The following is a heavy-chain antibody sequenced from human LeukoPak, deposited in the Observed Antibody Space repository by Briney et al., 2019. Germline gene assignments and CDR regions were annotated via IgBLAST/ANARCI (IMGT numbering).Heavy chain of an antibody. J-gene: IGHJ4*02. CDR3: AKNTQYSGYYGC. V-gene: IGHV3-23*01. CDR2: ISDSGGIT. Sequence: GGSLRLSCAASGLTFSSYPMTWVRQAPGKGPEWVSFISDSGGITYYADSVKGRFTISRDNSKNTLYLQMNSLRAEDTAVYYCAKNTQYSGYYGCWGQGTLVAVSS. CDR1: GLTFSSYP. D-gene: IGHD6-6*01.